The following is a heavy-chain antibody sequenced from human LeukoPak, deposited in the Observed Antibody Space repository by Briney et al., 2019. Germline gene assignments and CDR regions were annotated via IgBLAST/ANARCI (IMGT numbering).Heavy chain of an antibody. CDR3: ATHYDILTGYRY. CDR1: GYTLTELS. J-gene: IGHJ4*02. D-gene: IGHD3-9*01. V-gene: IGHV1-24*01. Sequence: ASVKVSCKVSGYTLTELSMHWVLQAPGKGLEWMGGFDPEDGETIYAQKFQGRVTMTEDTSTDTAYMELSSLRSEDTVVYYCATHYDILTGYRYWGQGTLVTVSS. CDR2: FDPEDGET.